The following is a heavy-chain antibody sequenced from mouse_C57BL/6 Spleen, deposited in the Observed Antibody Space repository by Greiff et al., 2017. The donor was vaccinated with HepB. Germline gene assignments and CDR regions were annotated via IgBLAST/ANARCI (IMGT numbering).Heavy chain of an antibody. Sequence: VQLQQSGPELVKPGASVKISCKASGYTFTDYYMNWVKQSHGKSLEWIGDINPNNCGTSYNQKFKGKATLTVDKSSSTAYMELRSLTSEDSAVYYCARLGGLSRGYYAMDYWGQGTSVTVSS. CDR3: ARLGGLSRGYYAMDY. CDR1: GYTFTDYY. CDR2: INPNNCGT. J-gene: IGHJ4*01. D-gene: IGHD6-1*01. V-gene: IGHV1-26*01.